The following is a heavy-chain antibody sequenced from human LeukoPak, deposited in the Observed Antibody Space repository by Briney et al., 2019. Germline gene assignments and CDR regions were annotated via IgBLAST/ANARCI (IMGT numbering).Heavy chain of an antibody. D-gene: IGHD1-26*01. CDR1: GGFISSYY. J-gene: IGHJ3*02. Sequence: ASETLSLTCTVSGGFISSYYWSWIRQPPREGLEWIGYIYYSGSTSYNPSLKSRVTISVDTSKKQFSLKLSSVTAADTAFYYCARYIVSYPHDAFDIWGQGTMVTVSS. V-gene: IGHV4-59*01. CDR2: IYYSGST. CDR3: ARYIVSYPHDAFDI.